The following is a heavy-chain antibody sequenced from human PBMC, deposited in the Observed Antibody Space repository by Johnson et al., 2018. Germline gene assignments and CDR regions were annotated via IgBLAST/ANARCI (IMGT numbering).Heavy chain of an antibody. J-gene: IGHJ6*03. CDR1: GFTFDDHT. CDR3: AKGDYPKSDFFYNYYYMDV. Sequence: EVQLVESGGVVVQXGGSLRLSCVGSGFTFDDHTMQWVRQAPGKGLEWVSFISWDGSSTYYADSVKGRFTISRDNSKNSLYLQMHSLRADDTALYYCAKGDYPKSDFFYNYYYMDVWGKGTSVTVSS. D-gene: IGHD4-11*01. CDR2: ISWDGSST. V-gene: IGHV3-43*01.